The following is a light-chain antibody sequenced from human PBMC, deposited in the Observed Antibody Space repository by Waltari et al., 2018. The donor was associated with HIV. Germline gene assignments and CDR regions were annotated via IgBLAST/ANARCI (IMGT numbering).Light chain of an antibody. CDR2: SNN. J-gene: IGLJ3*02. CDR1: GPNSGRTP. V-gene: IGLV1-44*01. Sequence: QSVLTQPPSASGTPGPRVTIPFSGTGPNSGRTPEHWYQQFPGTAPKLLIYSNNQRPSGVPDRFSGSKSGTSASLAISGLQSEDEADYYCASWDDTLDGNWMFGGGTKVTVL. CDR3: ASWDDTLDGNWM.